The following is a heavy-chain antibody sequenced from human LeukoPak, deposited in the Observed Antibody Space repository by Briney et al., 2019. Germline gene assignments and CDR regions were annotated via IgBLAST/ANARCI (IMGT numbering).Heavy chain of an antibody. J-gene: IGHJ6*02. D-gene: IGHD3-10*01. Sequence: GESLKISCKGSGYSFTSYWIGWVRQMPGKGLEWMGIIYPGDSDTRYSPSIQGQVTISANKSISTDYLQWSSLKASDTAMYYCARHNHYGSGSYYRQRYYGMDVWGHRTTVTVSS. V-gene: IGHV5-51*01. CDR1: GYSFTSYW. CDR3: ARHNHYGSGSYYRQRYYGMDV. CDR2: IYPGDSDT.